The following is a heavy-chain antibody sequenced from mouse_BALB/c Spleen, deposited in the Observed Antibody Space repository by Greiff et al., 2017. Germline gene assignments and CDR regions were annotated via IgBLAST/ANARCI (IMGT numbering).Heavy chain of an antibody. Sequence: EVKLMESGGGLVKPGGSLKLSCAASGFTFSDYYMYWVRQTPEKRLEWVATISDGGSYTYYPDSVKGRFTISRDNDKNNLYLQMSSLKSEDTAMYYCARDRWLNYYAMDYWGQGTSVTVSS. J-gene: IGHJ4*01. V-gene: IGHV5-4*02. CDR2: ISDGGSYT. CDR3: ARDRWLNYYAMDY. D-gene: IGHD1-1*02. CDR1: GFTFSDYY.